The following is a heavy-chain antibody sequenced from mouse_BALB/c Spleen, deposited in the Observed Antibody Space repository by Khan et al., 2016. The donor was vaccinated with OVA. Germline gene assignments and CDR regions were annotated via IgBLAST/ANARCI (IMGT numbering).Heavy chain of an antibody. D-gene: IGHD1-1*01. CDR1: GYTFSSYW. CDR3: ARGNYYGSSSGFGY. CDR2: ILPGSGSN. Sequence: VQLQQSGAELMKPGASVKISCKATGYTFSSYWIAWVKQRPGHGLEWIGAILPGSGSNNYNEKFKGKATFTADTSSNTAYMQLSSLTSEDSAVYYCARGNYYGSSSGFGYGGQGTLVTVS. J-gene: IGHJ3*01. V-gene: IGHV1-9*01.